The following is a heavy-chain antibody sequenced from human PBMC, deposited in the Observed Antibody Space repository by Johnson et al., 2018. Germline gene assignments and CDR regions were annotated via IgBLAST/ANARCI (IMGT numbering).Heavy chain of an antibody. Sequence: QLVESGPEVKKPGTSVKVSCKASGFTFTSSAVQWVRQARGQRLEWIGWIVVGSGNTHYAQKFQERVTITRDMSKSTANMDLSSRRSGDTAVYYCAAEHYYDSSGLFACEYFQHWGQGTLVTVSS. J-gene: IGHJ1*01. V-gene: IGHV1-58*01. D-gene: IGHD3-22*01. CDR1: GFTFTSSA. CDR2: IVVGSGNT. CDR3: AAEHYYDSSGLFACEYFQH.